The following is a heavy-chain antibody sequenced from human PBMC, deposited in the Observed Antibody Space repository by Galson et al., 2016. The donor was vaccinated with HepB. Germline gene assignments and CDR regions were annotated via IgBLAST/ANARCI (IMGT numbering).Heavy chain of an antibody. CDR2: ISGSGGNS. J-gene: IGHJ4*02. CDR1: GFTFSSYA. V-gene: IGHV3-23*01. Sequence: SLRLSCAASGFTFSSYAMSWVRQAPGKGLEWVSAISGSGGNSYYADSVKGRFSISRDNSKNTLYLQMSSLTAEDTAVYYWAKWSCAAAPYWGQGTLGTVAS. CDR3: AKWSCAAAPY. D-gene: IGHD6-13*01.